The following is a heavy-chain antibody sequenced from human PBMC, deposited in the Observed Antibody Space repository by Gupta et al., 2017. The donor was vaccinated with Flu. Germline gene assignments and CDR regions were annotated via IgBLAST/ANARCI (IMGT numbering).Heavy chain of an antibody. CDR2: INHSGST. CDR1: GGSFSGYY. Sequence: QVQLQQWGAGLLKPSETLSLTCAVYGGSFSGYYWSWIRQPPGKGLEWIGEINHSGSTNYNPSLKSRVTISVDTSKNQFSLKLSSVTAADTAVYYCAGEVRSQGHFQHWCQGTLVTVSS. V-gene: IGHV4-34*01. D-gene: IGHD2-2*01. CDR3: AGEVRSQGHFQH. J-gene: IGHJ1*01.